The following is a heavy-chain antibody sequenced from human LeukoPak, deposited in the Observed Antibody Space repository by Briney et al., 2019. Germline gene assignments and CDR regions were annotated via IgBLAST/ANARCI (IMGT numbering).Heavy chain of an antibody. D-gene: IGHD5-18*01. CDR2: INHSGST. J-gene: IGHJ4*02. Sequence: PETLSLTCALYGGSFSGYYWSWIRQPPGKGLEWIGEINHSGSTNYNPSLKSRVTISVDTSKNQFSLKLSSVTAADTAVYYCAVGDSYVLPYFDYWGQGTLVTVSS. CDR3: AVGDSYVLPYFDY. V-gene: IGHV4-34*01. CDR1: GGSFSGYY.